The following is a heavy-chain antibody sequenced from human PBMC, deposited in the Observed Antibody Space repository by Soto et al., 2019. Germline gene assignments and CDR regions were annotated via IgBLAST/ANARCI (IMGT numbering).Heavy chain of an antibody. D-gene: IGHD3-22*01. CDR1: GFTFSSYD. CDR2: IGTAGDT. V-gene: IGHV3-13*01. Sequence: PGGSLRLSCAASGFTFSSYDMHWARQATGKGLEWVSAIGTAGDTYYPGSVKGRFTISRENAKNSLYLQMNSLRAGDTAVYYCARGYDSSGYYYAFDIWGQGTMVTVSS. CDR3: ARGYDSSGYYYAFDI. J-gene: IGHJ3*02.